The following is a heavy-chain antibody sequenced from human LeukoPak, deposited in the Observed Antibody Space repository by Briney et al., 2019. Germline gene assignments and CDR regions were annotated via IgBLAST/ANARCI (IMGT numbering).Heavy chain of an antibody. CDR1: GFTFSSYY. Sequence: PGGSLRLSCAASGFTFSSYYMSWVRQAPGEGLESVANIKQDGSEKYYVDSVKGRFTISRDNAKNSLYLQMNSLRAEDTAVYYCARGGQQPIWGQGTMVTVSS. CDR3: ARGGQQPI. D-gene: IGHD1/OR15-1a*01. V-gene: IGHV3-7*01. J-gene: IGHJ3*02. CDR2: IKQDGSEK.